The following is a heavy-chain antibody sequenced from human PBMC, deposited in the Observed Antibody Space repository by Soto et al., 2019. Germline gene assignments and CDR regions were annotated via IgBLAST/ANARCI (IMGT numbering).Heavy chain of an antibody. CDR2: ISGSGGGT. CDR3: AKVLRNLATVYYYYGMDV. D-gene: IGHD5-12*01. J-gene: IGHJ6*02. V-gene: IGHV3-23*01. CDR1: RFTFRSYA. Sequence: GGSLRLSCAASRFTFRSYAMSWVRQAPGKGLEWVSAISGSGGGTYYADSVKGRFTISRDNSKNTLYLQMNSLRAEDTAVYYCAKVLRNLATVYYYYGMDVWGQGTTVAVSS.